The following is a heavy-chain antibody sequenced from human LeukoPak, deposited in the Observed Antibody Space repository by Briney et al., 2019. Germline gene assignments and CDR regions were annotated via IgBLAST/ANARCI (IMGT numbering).Heavy chain of an antibody. J-gene: IGHJ4*02. Sequence: GASVKVSCKASGYEASAYTFPKYGINWVRQAPGQGLEWMGWISVKNGDTKYAQKIQDRVTMTTDTPTRTVYMELRSLRSDDKAVYYCARLKFGVNSSDRWGQGTLVTVSS. V-gene: IGHV1-18*01. CDR3: ARLKFGVNSSDR. D-gene: IGHD4-23*01. CDR2: ISVKNGDT. CDR1: GYEASAYTFPKYG.